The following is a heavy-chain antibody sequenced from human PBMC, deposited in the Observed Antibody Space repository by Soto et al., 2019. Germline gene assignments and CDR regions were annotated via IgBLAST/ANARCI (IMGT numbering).Heavy chain of an antibody. CDR2: IIPIFGTA. D-gene: IGHD2-2*01. CDR3: ARGPSCSSTSCSYYYYYGMDV. J-gene: IGHJ6*02. CDR1: GGTFSSYA. Sequence: QVPLVQSGAEVKKPGSSVKVSCKASGGTFSSYAISWVRQAPGQGLEWMGGIIPIFGTANYAQKFQGRVTITADESTSTAYMELSSLRSEDTAVYYCARGPSCSSTSCSYYYYYGMDVWGQGTTVTVSS. V-gene: IGHV1-69*01.